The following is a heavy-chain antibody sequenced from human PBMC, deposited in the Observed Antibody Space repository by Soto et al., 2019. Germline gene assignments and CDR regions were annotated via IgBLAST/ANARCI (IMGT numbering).Heavy chain of an antibody. CDR3: ARDRYCGSTSCRPAYYYMDV. D-gene: IGHD2-2*01. CDR2: IYTGGST. V-gene: IGHV3-66*01. CDR1: GFTVSSTY. J-gene: IGHJ6*03. Sequence: GGSLRLSCAASGFTVSSTYMSWVRQAPGKGLEWVSVIYTGGSTYYADSVKGRFTISRDNSKNTLSLQMNSLRAEETAVYYCARDRYCGSTSCRPAYYYMDVWGKGTTVTVSS.